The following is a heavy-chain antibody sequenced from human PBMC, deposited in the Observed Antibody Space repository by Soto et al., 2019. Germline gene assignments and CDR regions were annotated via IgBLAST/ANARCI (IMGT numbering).Heavy chain of an antibody. V-gene: IGHV3-30-3*01. D-gene: IGHD6-13*01. J-gene: IGHJ4*02. Sequence: QVQLVESGGGVVQPGRSLRLSCAASGFTFSSYAMHWVRQAPGKGLEWVAVISYDGSNKYYADSVKGRFTISRDNSKNTLYLQMNSLRAEDTAVYYCGSVAWEYSSSWWDFDYWGQGTLVTVSS. CDR2: ISYDGSNK. CDR1: GFTFSSYA. CDR3: GSVAWEYSSSWWDFDY.